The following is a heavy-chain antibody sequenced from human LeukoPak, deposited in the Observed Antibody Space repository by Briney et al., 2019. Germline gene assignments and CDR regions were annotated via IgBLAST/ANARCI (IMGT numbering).Heavy chain of an antibody. CDR1: GGTFSSYA. D-gene: IGHD3-22*01. CDR2: IIPIFGTA. V-gene: IGHV1-69*05. J-gene: IGHJ4*02. Sequence: SVKVSCKASGGTFSSYAISWVRQAPGQGLEWMGRIIPIFGTANYAQKFQGRVTITTDESTSTAYMELSTLRSEDTAVYYCARDMYYYDSSGYYYFDYWGQGTLVTVSS. CDR3: ARDMYYYDSSGYYYFDY.